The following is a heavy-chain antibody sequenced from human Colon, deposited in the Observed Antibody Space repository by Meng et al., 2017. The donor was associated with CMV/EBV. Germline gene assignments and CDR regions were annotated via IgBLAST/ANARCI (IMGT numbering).Heavy chain of an antibody. J-gene: IGHJ4*02. V-gene: IGHV3-53*01. CDR1: GFSFITSS. CDR2: IYSSGNT. Sequence: GESLKISCAASGFSFITSSMHWVRQAPGKGLEWVSIIYSSGNTYYADSLRGRFTISRDNSKNMVYLQMNSLRVDDTAVYYCARGRSTAYPNTFEYWGQGTLVTVSS. D-gene: IGHD2/OR15-2a*01. CDR3: ARGRSTAYPNTFEY.